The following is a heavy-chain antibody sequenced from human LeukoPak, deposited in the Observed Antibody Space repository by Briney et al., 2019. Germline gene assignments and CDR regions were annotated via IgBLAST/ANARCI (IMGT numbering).Heavy chain of an antibody. CDR1: GYSISSGYY. CDR3: ARVVYGDYSYYFDY. CDR2: IYHSGST. D-gene: IGHD4-17*01. Sequence: SETLSLTCTVSGYSISSGYYWGWTRQPPGKGLEWIGSIYHSGSTYYNPSLKSRVTISVDTSKNQFSLKLSSVTAADTAVYYCARVVYGDYSYYFDYWGQGTLVTVSS. V-gene: IGHV4-38-2*02. J-gene: IGHJ4*02.